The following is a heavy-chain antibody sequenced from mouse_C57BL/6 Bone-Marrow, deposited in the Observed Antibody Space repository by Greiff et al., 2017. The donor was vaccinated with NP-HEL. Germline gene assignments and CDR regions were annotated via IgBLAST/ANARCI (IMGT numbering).Heavy chain of an antibody. CDR3: ARKTANFDWFAY. CDR2: IWSGGST. Sequence: QVQLKESGPGLVQPSQSLSITCTVSGFSLTSYGVHWVRQSPGKGLEWLGVIWSGGSTDYNAAFISRLSISKDNSKSQVFFKMNSLQADDTAIYYCARKTANFDWFAYWGQGTLVTVSA. J-gene: IGHJ3*01. V-gene: IGHV2-2*01. D-gene: IGHD1-2*01. CDR1: GFSLTSYG.